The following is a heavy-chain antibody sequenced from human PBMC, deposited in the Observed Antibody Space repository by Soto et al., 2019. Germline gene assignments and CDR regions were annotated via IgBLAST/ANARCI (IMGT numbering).Heavy chain of an antibody. Sequence: SETLSLTCTVSGGSMSSGGCSWSWSRQHPGKGLECIGYIYYSGSTYYNPSLKSRATLSVYTSNNQFSLKLSSVTAADTAVYYCARRVGGLKGALDFWGQGTLVTVSS. J-gene: IGHJ4*02. D-gene: IGHD3-16*01. CDR3: ARRVGGLKGALDF. V-gene: IGHV4-31*03. CDR1: GGSMSSGGCS. CDR2: IYYSGST.